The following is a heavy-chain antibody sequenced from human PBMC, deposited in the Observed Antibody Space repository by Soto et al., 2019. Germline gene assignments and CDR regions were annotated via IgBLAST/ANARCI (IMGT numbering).Heavy chain of an antibody. D-gene: IGHD6-6*01. V-gene: IGHV1-69*13. Sequence: SVKVSCKASGGTLSSYAISWVRQAPGQGLEWMGGIIPIFGTANYAQKFQGGVTITADESTSTAYMELSSLRSEDTAVYYCARVKEYSNNWFDPWGQGTLVTVSS. CDR1: GGTLSSYA. CDR2: IIPIFGTA. J-gene: IGHJ5*02. CDR3: ARVKEYSNNWFDP.